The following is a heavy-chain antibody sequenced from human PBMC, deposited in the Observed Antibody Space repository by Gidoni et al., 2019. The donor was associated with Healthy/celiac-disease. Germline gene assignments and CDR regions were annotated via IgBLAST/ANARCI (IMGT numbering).Heavy chain of an antibody. Sequence: QVQLVESGGGVVQPGGSLRLSCAASGFTFSSYGMHWVRQAPGKGLEWVAFIRYDGSNKYYADSVKGRFTISRDNSKNTLYLQMNSLRAEDTAVYYCAKVAPLLWFGELLGDDAFDIWGQGTMVTVSS. CDR1: GFTFSSYG. J-gene: IGHJ3*02. D-gene: IGHD3-10*01. CDR3: AKVAPLLWFGELLGDDAFDI. V-gene: IGHV3-30*02. CDR2: IRYDGSNK.